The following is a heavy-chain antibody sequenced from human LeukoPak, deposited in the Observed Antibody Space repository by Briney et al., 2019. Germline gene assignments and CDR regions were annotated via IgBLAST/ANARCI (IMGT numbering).Heavy chain of an antibody. CDR1: GGSISSYY. J-gene: IGHJ6*03. D-gene: IGHD3-16*01. CDR2: IYYSGST. V-gene: IGHV4-59*01. Sequence: TSETLSLTCTVSGGSISSYYWSWIRQPPGKGLEWIGYIYYSGSTNYNPSLKSRVTISVDTSKNQFSLKLSSVTAADTAVYYCARVVWFDLGYMDVWGKGTTVTVSS. CDR3: ARVVWFDLGYMDV.